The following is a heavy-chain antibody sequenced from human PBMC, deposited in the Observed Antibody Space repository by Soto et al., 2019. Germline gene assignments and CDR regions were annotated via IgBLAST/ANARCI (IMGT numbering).Heavy chain of an antibody. CDR1: GRSISSVNYY. Sequence: QVQLQESGPGLVKPSQTLSLTCTVSGRSISSVNYYWSWIRQPPGKGLEWIGYIYYSGSTYYNPSLRSRVTISVDTSKNQFSLKLSSVNAADTAVYYCARYGSGECNRGSCYSPFDYWGQGTLVTVSS. CDR2: IYYSGST. CDR3: ARYGSGECNRGSCYSPFDY. V-gene: IGHV4-30-4*01. J-gene: IGHJ4*02. D-gene: IGHD2-15*01.